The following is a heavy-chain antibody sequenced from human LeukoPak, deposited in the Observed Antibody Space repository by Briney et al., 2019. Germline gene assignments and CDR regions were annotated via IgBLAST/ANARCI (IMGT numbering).Heavy chain of an antibody. CDR2: IYYSGST. CDR3: ARGRLRDSGYYLPFDY. Sequence: PSETLSLTCTVSGGSISSSSYSWGWIRQPPGKGLEWIGSIYYSGSTYYNPSLKSRVTISVDTSKNQFSLKLSSVTAADTAVYYCARGRLRDSGYYLPFDYWGQGTLVTVSS. CDR1: GGSISSSSYS. V-gene: IGHV4-39*01. D-gene: IGHD3-22*01. J-gene: IGHJ4*02.